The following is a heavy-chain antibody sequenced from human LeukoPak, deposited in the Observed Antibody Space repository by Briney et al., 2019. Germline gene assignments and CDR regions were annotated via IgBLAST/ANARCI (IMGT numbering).Heavy chain of an antibody. V-gene: IGHV3-15*01. CDR1: RITFRNAW. CDR2: IRRKTEGATN. D-gene: IGHD1-1*01. Sequence: GGSLRLSCAASRITFRNAWMSWVRQAPGKGLEWVARIRRKTEGATNEYAASVKGRFTISRDDSRSRLYLQRNSLKTEDTAVYYCATGVVTGTSRWGQGTLVTVSS. CDR3: ATGVVTGTSR. J-gene: IGHJ4*02.